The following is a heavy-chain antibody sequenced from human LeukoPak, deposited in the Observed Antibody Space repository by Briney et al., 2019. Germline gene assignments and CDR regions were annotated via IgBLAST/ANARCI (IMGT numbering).Heavy chain of an antibody. CDR2: ISGSDGST. CDR3: AKDRRPDGGRVTVDY. J-gene: IGHJ4*02. V-gene: IGHV3-23*01. CDR1: GFTFSSYA. Sequence: GGSLRLSCAASGFTFSSYAMTWVRHAPGKGLEWVSGISGSDGSTFYADSVKGRFTISRDNSKNTLYLQRNSLRAEDTAVYYCAKDRRPDGGRVTVDYWGQGTLVTVSS. D-gene: IGHD3-16*01.